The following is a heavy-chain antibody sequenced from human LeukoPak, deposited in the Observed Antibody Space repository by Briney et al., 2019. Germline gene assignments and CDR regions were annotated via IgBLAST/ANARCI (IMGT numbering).Heavy chain of an antibody. CDR3: ARVSCGGDCRSAYYYYYMDV. Sequence: SETLSLTCTVSGGSISSYYWNWIRQPPGKGLEWIGYIYYSGSTNYNPSLKSRVTISVDTSKNQFSLKLSSVTAADTAVYYCARVSCGGDCRSAYYYYYMDVWGKGTTVTVSS. CDR2: IYYSGST. D-gene: IGHD2-21*02. CDR1: GGSISSYY. J-gene: IGHJ6*03. V-gene: IGHV4-59*01.